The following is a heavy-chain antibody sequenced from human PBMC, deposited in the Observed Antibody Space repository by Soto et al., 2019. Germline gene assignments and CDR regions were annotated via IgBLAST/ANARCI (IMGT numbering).Heavy chain of an antibody. CDR2: IYYSGST. J-gene: IGHJ6*02. Sequence: PSETLSLTCTVSGGSVSSGSYYWSWIRQPPGKGLEWIGYIYYSGSTNYNPSLKSRVTISVDTSKNQFSLKLSSVTAADTAVYYCAIRGGHYYYGMDVWGQGTTVTVSS. V-gene: IGHV4-61*01. CDR3: AIRGGHYYYGMDV. CDR1: GGSVSSGSYY. D-gene: IGHD3-10*01.